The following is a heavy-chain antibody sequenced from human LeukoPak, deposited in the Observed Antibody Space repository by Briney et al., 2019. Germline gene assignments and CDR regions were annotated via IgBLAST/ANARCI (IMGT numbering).Heavy chain of an antibody. CDR1: GFTFGTYS. CDR3: ARDPGAGDV. CDR2: ISSSSSHM. Sequence: GGSLRLSCEASGFTFGTYSMNWVHKAPGKEPEWISSISSSSSHMYYADSVRGRFTLSRDNAKNSLYLQMNSLRVEDTAVYYCARDPGAGDVWGQGTTVTVSS. J-gene: IGHJ6*02. V-gene: IGHV3-21*01. D-gene: IGHD6-19*01.